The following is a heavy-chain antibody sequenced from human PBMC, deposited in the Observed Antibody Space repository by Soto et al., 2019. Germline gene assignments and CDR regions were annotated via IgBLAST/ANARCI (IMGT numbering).Heavy chain of an antibody. V-gene: IGHV4-59*08. Sequence: SETLSLTCTASGGSISSYYFTWIRQPPGKGLEWIGYNYYSGSTNYNPSLKSRVTISVATSKTQFSLKLSSVTAADTAVYYRPGLGGYYHYLDVWGKGTTVTVSS. CDR1: GGSISSYY. D-gene: IGHD6-13*01. J-gene: IGHJ6*03. CDR2: NYYSGST. CDR3: PGLGGYYHYLDV.